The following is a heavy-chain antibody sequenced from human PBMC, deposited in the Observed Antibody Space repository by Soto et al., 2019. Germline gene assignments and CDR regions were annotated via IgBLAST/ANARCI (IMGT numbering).Heavy chain of an antibody. V-gene: IGHV3-23*01. CDR2: ISGSGGST. D-gene: IGHD3-10*01. J-gene: IGHJ6*02. CDR1: GFTFSSYA. CDR3: AKDANEYGLEVPYGMDV. Sequence: PGGSLRLSCAASGFTFSSYAMSWVRQAPGKGLEWVSAISGSGGSTYYADSVKGRFTISRDNSKNTLYLQMNSLRAEDTAVYYCAKDANEYGLEVPYGMDVWGQGTTVTVSS.